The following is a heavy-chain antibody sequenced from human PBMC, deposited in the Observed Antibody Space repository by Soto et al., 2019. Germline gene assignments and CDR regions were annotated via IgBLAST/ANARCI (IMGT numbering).Heavy chain of an antibody. CDR2: IYTSGST. V-gene: IGHV4-4*07. CDR1: GGSISSYY. D-gene: IGHD6-19*01. J-gene: IGHJ4*02. CDR3: AREGIAVAGKGFDY. Sequence: PSETLSLTCTVSGGSISSYYWSWIRQPAGKGLEWIGRIYTSGSTNYNPSLKSRATMSVDTSKNQFSLKLSSVTAADTAVYYCAREGIAVAGKGFDYWGQGTLVTVSS.